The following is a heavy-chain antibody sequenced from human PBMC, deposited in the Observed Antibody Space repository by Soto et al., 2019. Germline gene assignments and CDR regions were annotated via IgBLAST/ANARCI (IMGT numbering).Heavy chain of an antibody. CDR2: ISDGGGYT. CDR3: AKDHFGSGSYRFDY. J-gene: IGHJ4*02. Sequence: WWSLRLSCSASVFTFSNYAMNWFRQAPGKGLEWVSGISDGGGYTYYADSVKGRFTISRDNSKNTLYLQMTSLRAEDTAVYHCAKDHFGSGSYRFDYWGQGTLVTVSS. D-gene: IGHD3-10*01. CDR1: VFTFSNYA. V-gene: IGHV3-23*01.